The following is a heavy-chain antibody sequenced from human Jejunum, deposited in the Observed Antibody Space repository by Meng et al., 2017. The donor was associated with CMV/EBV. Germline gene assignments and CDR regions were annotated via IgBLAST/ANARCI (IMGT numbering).Heavy chain of an antibody. CDR2: IDDRGIX. Sequence: QVQLXXXGAGPLRPSETLSLPCAVYDGSLRGYYWXXIRQPPGKGLEXVGEIDDRGIXNYNPXXXXRVXXXIDTSXNQFSLKXXXVTXXXTAXXXXXRSGRYFDWLSRRGQVTLVTVSS. CDR3: XRSGRYFDWLSR. J-gene: IGHJ4*02. V-gene: IGHV4-34*01. D-gene: IGHD3-9*01. CDR1: DGSLRGYY.